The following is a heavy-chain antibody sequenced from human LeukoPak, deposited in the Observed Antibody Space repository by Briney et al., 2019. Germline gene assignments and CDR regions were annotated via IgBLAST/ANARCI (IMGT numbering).Heavy chain of an antibody. CDR2: ISGSGGST. J-gene: IGHJ6*02. Sequence: GGSLRLSCAASGFTFSSYAMSWVRQAPGKGLEWVSAISGSGGSTYYADSVKGRFTISRDNSKNTLYLQMNSLRAEDTAVYYCAKGGIAAHQASYYYYYGMDVWGQGTTVTVCS. CDR1: GFTFSSYA. D-gene: IGHD6-6*01. V-gene: IGHV3-23*01. CDR3: AKGGIAAHQASYYYYYGMDV.